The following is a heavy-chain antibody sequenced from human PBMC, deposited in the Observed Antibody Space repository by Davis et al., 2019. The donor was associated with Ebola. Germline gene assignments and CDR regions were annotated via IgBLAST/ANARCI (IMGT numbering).Heavy chain of an antibody. CDR2: IKQDGSEK. J-gene: IGHJ6*02. D-gene: IGHD3-10*01. CDR3: ASGLSGITMVQGDYYYYGMDV. V-gene: IGHV3-7*03. Sequence: GESLKISCAASGFTFSSYWMSWVRQAPGKGLEWVANIKQDGSEKYYVDSVKGRFTISRDNAKNSLYLQMNSLRAEDTAVYYCASGLSGITMVQGDYYYYGMDVWGQGTTVTVSS. CDR1: GFTFSSYW.